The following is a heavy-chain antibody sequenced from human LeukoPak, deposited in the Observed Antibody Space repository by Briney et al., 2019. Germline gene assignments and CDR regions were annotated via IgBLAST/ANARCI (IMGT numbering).Heavy chain of an antibody. D-gene: IGHD6-19*01. CDR2: IYSGGST. V-gene: IGHV3-53*01. CDR3: ASILAPGIAVAGTYYYGMDV. J-gene: IGHJ6*02. CDR1: GFTVSSNY. Sequence: GGSLRLSCAASGFTVSSNYMSWARQAPGKGLEWVSVIYSGGSTYYADSVKGRFTISRDNSKNTLYLQMNSLRAEDTAVYYCASILAPGIAVAGTYYYGMDVWGQGTTVTVSS.